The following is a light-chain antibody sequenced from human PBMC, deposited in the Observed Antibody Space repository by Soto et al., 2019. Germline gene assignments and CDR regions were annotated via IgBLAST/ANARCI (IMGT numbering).Light chain of an antibody. CDR2: GAS. Sequence: MVLTQSPGTLSLYPGERATLSCRASQSVTTQLAWYQQKPGQAPRLIIHGASSRATGVPDRITGSGSGTDFTLSISRLEPEDFAVYYCQQYGGSTRTFGQGTTVDIK. CDR3: QQYGGSTRT. V-gene: IGKV3-20*01. CDR1: QSVTTQ. J-gene: IGKJ1*01.